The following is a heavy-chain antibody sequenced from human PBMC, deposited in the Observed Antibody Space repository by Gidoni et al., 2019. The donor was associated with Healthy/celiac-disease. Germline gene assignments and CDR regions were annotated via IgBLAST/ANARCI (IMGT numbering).Heavy chain of an antibody. Sequence: QVQLVESGGGVVQPGRSLRRSCAASGFTFSSYAMHWVRQAPGKGLEWVAVISYDGSNKYYADSVKGRFTISRDNTKNTLYLQMNSLRAEDTAVYYCAREKGRDINYYYGMDVWGQGTTVTVSS. V-gene: IGHV3-30-3*01. CDR1: GFTFSSYA. CDR3: AREKGRDINYYYGMDV. D-gene: IGHD5-12*01. J-gene: IGHJ6*02. CDR2: ISYDGSNK.